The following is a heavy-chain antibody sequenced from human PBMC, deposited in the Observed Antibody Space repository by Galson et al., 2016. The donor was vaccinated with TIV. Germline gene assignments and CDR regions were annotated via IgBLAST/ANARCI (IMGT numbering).Heavy chain of an antibody. J-gene: IGHJ6*02. CDR3: SRLPGYCAHGVCFGYYEYGVDV. CDR1: GFRFTKFW. V-gene: IGHV5-51*01. CDR2: VYGLDSDV. D-gene: IGHD2-8*01. Sequence: QSGAEVKKPGESLKISCQGSGFRFTKFWIGWVRQMPGKGLEWMGIVYGLDSDVRYSPSFQGQVTISVDRSITTAYLQWSSLKASDTAIYYCSRLPGYCAHGVCFGYYEYGVDVWGQGTTVTVTS.